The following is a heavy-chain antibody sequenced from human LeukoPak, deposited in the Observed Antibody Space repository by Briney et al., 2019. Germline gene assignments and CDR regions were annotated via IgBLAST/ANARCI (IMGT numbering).Heavy chain of an antibody. V-gene: IGHV1-2*02. CDR1: GYTFTGYY. D-gene: IGHD3-3*01. CDR3: AREYLEWLFDAFDI. Sequence: ASVKISCKASGYTFTGYYMHWVRQAPGQGLEWMGWINPNSGGTNYAQKFQGRVTMTRDTSISTAYMELSRLRSDDTAVYYCAREYLEWLFDAFDIWGQGTMVTVSS. CDR2: INPNSGGT. J-gene: IGHJ3*02.